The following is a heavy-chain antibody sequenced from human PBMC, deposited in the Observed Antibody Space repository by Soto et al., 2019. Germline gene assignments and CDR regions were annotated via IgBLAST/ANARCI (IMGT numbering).Heavy chain of an antibody. CDR3: ARDRGRGVECFGTCDSSYFDP. CDR2: IKEDGSAK. CDR1: GFTFSTYW. J-gene: IGHJ5*02. Sequence: EVQLVESGGGLVQPGGSLRLSCAASGFTFSTYWMSWVRQAPGKGLEWVANIKEDGSAKSYVDSVKGRFTISRDNAKNSLYLQMNSLRAEDTAVYHCARDRGRGVECFGTCDSSYFDPWRQGTLVTVSS. D-gene: IGHD2-15*01. V-gene: IGHV3-7*01.